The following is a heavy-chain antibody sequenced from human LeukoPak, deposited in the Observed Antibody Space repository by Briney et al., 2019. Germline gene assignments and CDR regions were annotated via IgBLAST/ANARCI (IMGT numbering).Heavy chain of an antibody. CDR2: IRSKADSDVT. CDR3: ARHSSSTPYFDY. J-gene: IGHJ4*02. CDR1: GFTFSASN. D-gene: IGHD6-6*01. Sequence: GGSLRLSCAASGFTFSASNIHWIRQAPGKGLEWVGRIRSKADSDVTEYSASLKGRFTIARDDSKNTAYLQMNSLKIDDTATYYCARHSSSTPYFDYWGQGTLVTVSS. V-gene: IGHV3-73*01.